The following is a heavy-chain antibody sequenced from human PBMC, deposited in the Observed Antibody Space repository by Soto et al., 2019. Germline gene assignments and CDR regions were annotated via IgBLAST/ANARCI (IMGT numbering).Heavy chain of an antibody. CDR2: INAGNGNT. CDR1: GYTFTNYG. J-gene: IGHJ4*02. D-gene: IGHD6-19*01. Sequence: QVQLVQSGTEVKKPGASVKVSCKASGYTFTNYGVHWVRQAPGQRREWMGWINAGNGNTRYSQKFQGRVTINRDTSASTAYMELSRLRSEDTAVYYGARDGAVAGNINFDYWGQGTLVTVSS. V-gene: IGHV1-3*01. CDR3: ARDGAVAGNINFDY.